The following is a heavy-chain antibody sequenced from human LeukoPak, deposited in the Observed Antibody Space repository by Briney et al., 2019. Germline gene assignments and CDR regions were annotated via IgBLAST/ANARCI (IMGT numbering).Heavy chain of an antibody. Sequence: GGSLRLSCAASGFTVSSNYMSWVRQAPGKGLEWVSVIYSGGSTYYADSVKGRFTISRDNSKNTLYLQMNSLRAEDTAVYYCARSQVVTAMTPTYYFDYWGQGTLVTVSS. V-gene: IGHV3-53*01. D-gene: IGHD2-21*02. CDR3: ARSQVVTAMTPTYYFDY. CDR2: IYSGGST. CDR1: GFTVSSNY. J-gene: IGHJ4*02.